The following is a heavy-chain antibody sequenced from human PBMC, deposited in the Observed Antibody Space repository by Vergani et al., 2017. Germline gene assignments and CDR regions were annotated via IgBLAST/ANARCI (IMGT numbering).Heavy chain of an antibody. V-gene: IGHV4-31*03. J-gene: IGHJ2*01. CDR2: IYYSGST. CDR1: GGSISSGGYY. CDR3: ARAYYYDSSGYNRGYWYFDL. Sequence: QVQLQESGPGLVKPSQTLSLTCTVSGGSISSGGYYWSWLRQHPGKGLEWIGYIYYSGSTYYNPSLKSRVTVSVDTSKNQFSLKLSSVTAADTAVYYCARAYYYDSSGYNRGYWYFDLWGRGTLVTVSS. D-gene: IGHD3-22*01.